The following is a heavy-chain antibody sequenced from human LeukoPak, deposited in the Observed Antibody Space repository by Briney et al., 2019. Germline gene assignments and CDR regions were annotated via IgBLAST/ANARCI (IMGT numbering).Heavy chain of an antibody. J-gene: IGHJ3*02. Sequence: GGSLRLSCAASGFTFNNYAMNWVRQAPGKGLEWVSSISGSGGNTYYADSVKGRFTISRDNSKNTLYLQMNSLRAEDTAVYYCAKPARTDAFDIWGPGTMITVSS. CDR1: GFTFNNYA. D-gene: IGHD1-14*01. CDR2: ISGSGGNT. V-gene: IGHV3-23*01. CDR3: AKPARTDAFDI.